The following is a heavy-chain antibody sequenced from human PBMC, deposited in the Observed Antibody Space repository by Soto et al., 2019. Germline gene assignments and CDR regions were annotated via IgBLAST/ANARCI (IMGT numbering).Heavy chain of an antibody. Sequence: GGSLRLSCAASGFAFSSYAMHWVRRAPGKGLEWVAVISYDASNKYYADSVKGRFTISRDNSKKTMYLQMSSLRAEDTAVYYCARPFSSGWYGDFDFWGQGTLVTVSS. D-gene: IGHD6-19*01. CDR3: ARPFSSGWYGDFDF. J-gene: IGHJ4*02. V-gene: IGHV3-30-3*01. CDR1: GFAFSSYA. CDR2: ISYDASNK.